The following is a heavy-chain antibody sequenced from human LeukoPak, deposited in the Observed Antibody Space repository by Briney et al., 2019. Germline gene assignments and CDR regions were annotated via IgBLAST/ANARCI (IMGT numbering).Heavy chain of an antibody. CDR2: INHSAST. J-gene: IGHJ4*02. CDR1: GGSLSGYY. D-gene: IGHD6-13*01. Sequence: PSETLSLTRAVYGGSLSGYYWSWIPEPPGKGLEWIGEINHSASTNYNPSVKSRFTISVDTTNNQFSLKLSSVTAADTVVYYCARGLAGIAGYSSSQLDNWGQGTLVTVSS. V-gene: IGHV4-34*01. CDR3: ARGLAGIAGYSSSQLDN.